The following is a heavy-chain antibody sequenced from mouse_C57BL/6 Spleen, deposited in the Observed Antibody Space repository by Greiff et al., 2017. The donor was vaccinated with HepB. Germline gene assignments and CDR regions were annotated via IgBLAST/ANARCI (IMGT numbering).Heavy chain of an antibody. V-gene: IGHV1-64*01. J-gene: IGHJ2*01. D-gene: IGHD2-1*01. Sequence: QVQLKQPGAELVKPGASVKLSCKASGYTFTSYWMHWVKQRPGQGLEWIGMIHPNSGSTNYNEKFKSKATLTVDKSSSTAYMQLSSLTSEDSAVYYCARAPLYYGNYFFDYWGQGTTLTVSS. CDR1: GYTFTSYW. CDR3: ARAPLYYGNYFFDY. CDR2: IHPNSGST.